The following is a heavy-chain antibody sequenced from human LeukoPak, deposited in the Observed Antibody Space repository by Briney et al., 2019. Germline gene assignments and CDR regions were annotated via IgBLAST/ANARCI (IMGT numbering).Heavy chain of an antibody. V-gene: IGHV3-30-3*01. CDR1: GFSFSSYA. CDR2: ISYDGSNT. Sequence: SGGSLRLSCAASGFSFSSYAMNWVRQAPGKGLEWVAVISYDGSNTYHADSVKGRFTISRDNSKNTLYLQMNSLTSEDTAMYNCARAEGADTGYYYACGYWGQGTLVTVSS. J-gene: IGHJ4*02. D-gene: IGHD3-22*01. CDR3: ARAEGADTGYYYACGY.